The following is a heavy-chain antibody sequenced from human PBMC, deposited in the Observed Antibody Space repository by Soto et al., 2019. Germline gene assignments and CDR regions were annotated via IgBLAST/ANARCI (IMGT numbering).Heavy chain of an antibody. D-gene: IGHD2-21*02. CDR3: ARQLAGWVTYYYYGMDV. V-gene: IGHV1-69*12. CDR2: IIPIFGTA. Sequence: QVQLVQSGAEVKKPGSSVKVSCKASGGTFSSYAISWVRQAPGQGLEWMGGIIPIFGTANYAQKFQGRVTITADESTGTAYMERSSLRSEDTAVYYCARQLAGWVTYYYYGMDVWGQGTTVTVSS. CDR1: GGTFSSYA. J-gene: IGHJ6*02.